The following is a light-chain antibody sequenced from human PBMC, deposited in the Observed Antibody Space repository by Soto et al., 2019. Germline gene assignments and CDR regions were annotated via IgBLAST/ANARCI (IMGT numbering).Light chain of an antibody. CDR2: EVS. CDR3: SSYTASTTWV. CDR1: SSDVGDTNF. J-gene: IGLJ3*02. V-gene: IGLV2-14*01. Sequence: QSALTQPASVSGSPGQSITISCTGTSSDVGDTNFVSWYQQHPNKATKLMIYEVSDRPSVVSDRFSGSKSGNTASLTISGRQADDDAEYFGSSYTASTTWVFGGGTKLTVL.